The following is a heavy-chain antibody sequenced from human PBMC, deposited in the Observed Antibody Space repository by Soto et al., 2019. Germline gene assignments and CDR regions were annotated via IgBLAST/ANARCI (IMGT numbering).Heavy chain of an antibody. V-gene: IGHV1-2*07. CDR3: ASYRLAAATPNWYLDL. Sequence: QVQLVQSGAEVKKPGASVKVSCKASGYTFTDYYMHWVRQAPGQGLEWMGWINPNSGGTNYAHKFQGRVTMTRDTSISTAYMELSKLRSDDTAVYFCASYRLAAATPNWYLDLWGRGTLVTVSS. D-gene: IGHD6-13*01. CDR1: GYTFTDYY. J-gene: IGHJ2*01. CDR2: INPNSGGT.